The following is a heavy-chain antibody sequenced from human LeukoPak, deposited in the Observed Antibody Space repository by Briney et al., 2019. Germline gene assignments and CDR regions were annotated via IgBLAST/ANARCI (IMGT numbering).Heavy chain of an antibody. D-gene: IGHD6-19*01. CDR3: ARHVSGWYLKGVWFDP. CDR1: GGSISSGSYY. V-gene: IGHV4-61*02. Sequence: SETLSLTCTVSGGSISSGSYYWSWIRQPAGTGLEWIGRIYTSGSTNYNPSLKSRVTISVDTSKNQFSLKLSSVTAADTAVYYCARHVSGWYLKGVWFDPWGQGTLVTVSS. J-gene: IGHJ5*02. CDR2: IYTSGST.